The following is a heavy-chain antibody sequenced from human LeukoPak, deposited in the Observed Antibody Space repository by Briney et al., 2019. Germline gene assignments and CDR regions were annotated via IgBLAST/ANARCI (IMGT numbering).Heavy chain of an antibody. D-gene: IGHD4-23*01. CDR1: GRSISGCY. CDR2: IYYSGST. V-gene: IGHV4-59*01. CDR3: ARSVVTHYWYFDL. J-gene: IGHJ2*01. Sequence: SETLSLTCTVSGRSISGCYDKWTRQPPGGGLEWIGYIYYSGSTNYNPSLKSRVTISLDTSKNQFSLKLSSLTTADTAVYYCARSVVTHYWYFDLWGRGTLVTVSS.